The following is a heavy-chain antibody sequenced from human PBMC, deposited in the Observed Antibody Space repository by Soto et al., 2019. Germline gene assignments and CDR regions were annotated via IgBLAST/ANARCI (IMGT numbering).Heavy chain of an antibody. Sequence: EVQLLESGGGLVQPGGSLRLSCAASGFTFSSYAMSWVRQAPGKGLEWVSAISGSGGSTYYADSVKGRFTISSDNSKNTLYLQMNSLRAEDTAVYYCAKGWEKGYGDYVVDAFDIWGQGTMVTVSS. D-gene: IGHD4-17*01. CDR1: GFTFSSYA. V-gene: IGHV3-23*01. CDR2: ISGSGGST. CDR3: AKGWEKGYGDYVVDAFDI. J-gene: IGHJ3*02.